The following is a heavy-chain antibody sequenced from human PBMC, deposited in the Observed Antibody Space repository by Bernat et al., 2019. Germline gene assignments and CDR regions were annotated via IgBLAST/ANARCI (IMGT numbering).Heavy chain of an antibody. D-gene: IGHD3-10*01. CDR1: GGSISSSSYY. J-gene: IGHJ5*02. V-gene: IGHV4-39*01. Sequence: QLQLQESGPGLVKPSETLSLTCTVSGGSISSSSYYWGWIHQPPGKGLEWIGSIYYSGSTYYNPSLKSRVTISVDTSKNQFSLKLSSVTAADTAVYYCARRPRITMVRGVIGWFDPWGQGTLVTVSS. CDR2: IYYSGST. CDR3: ARRPRITMVRGVIGWFDP.